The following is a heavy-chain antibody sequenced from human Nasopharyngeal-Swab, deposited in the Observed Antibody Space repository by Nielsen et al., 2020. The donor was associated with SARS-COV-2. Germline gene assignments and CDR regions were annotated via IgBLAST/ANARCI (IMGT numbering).Heavy chain of an antibody. V-gene: IGHV3-73*01. CDR3: TRHYDFWSGYYIKDPADFDY. CDR2: IRSKANSYAT. J-gene: IGHJ4*02. CDR1: GFTFSGSA. Sequence: GESLKISCAASGFTFSGSAMHWVRQASGKGLEWVGRIRSKANSYATAYAASVKGRFTISRDDSKNTAYQQMNSLKTEDTAVYYCTRHYDFWSGYYIKDPADFDYWGQGTLVTVSS. D-gene: IGHD3-3*01.